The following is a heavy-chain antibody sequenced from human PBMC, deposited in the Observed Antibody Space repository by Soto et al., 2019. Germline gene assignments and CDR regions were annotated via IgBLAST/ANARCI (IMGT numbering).Heavy chain of an antibody. V-gene: IGHV3-15*01. J-gene: IGHJ3*01. D-gene: IGHD3-16*01. CDR1: GFAFKYAR. CDR3: TTDWGSGTHYARAFDV. Sequence: EVLLVESGGGLVKPGGSLRLSCAASGFAFKYARMTWVRQAPGKGLEWVGHIRSNIDGATTAYAAPVKRRFTISRDESKNTVDLQMNSLITEDTAVYYCTTDWGSGTHYARAFDVWGQGTMVTVSS. CDR2: IRSNIDGATT.